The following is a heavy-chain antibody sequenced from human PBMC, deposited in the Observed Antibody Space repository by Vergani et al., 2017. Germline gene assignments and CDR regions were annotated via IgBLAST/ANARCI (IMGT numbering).Heavy chain of an antibody. V-gene: IGHV1-8*03. CDR2: MNPISGNT. Sequence: QVQLVQSGAEVKTPGASVKVSCKASGYTFTGDDINWVRQATGQGLEWMGWMNPISGNTGYAQNFQGRLTITRDTSVSTAYMELTSLRSEDTAVYYCARVLNGFWRLSYYYYMDVWGKGTTVTVSS. D-gene: IGHD3-3*01. J-gene: IGHJ6*03. CDR1: GYTFTGDD. CDR3: ARVLNGFWRLSYYYYMDV.